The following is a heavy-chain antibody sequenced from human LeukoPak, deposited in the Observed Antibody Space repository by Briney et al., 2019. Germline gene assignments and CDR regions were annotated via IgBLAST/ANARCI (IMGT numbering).Heavy chain of an antibody. J-gene: IGHJ4*02. CDR1: GYTFTSYD. CDR3: ARVDLYYDSSGYSRAANDY. D-gene: IGHD3-22*01. CDR2: VSAYNGVT. Sequence: GASVKVSCKASGYTFTSYDISWVRQAPGQGLEWMGWVSAYNGVTNYAQNFQDRVTMTTDTPTTTAYMELRSLRSDDTAVYFCARVDLYYDSSGYSRAANDYWGQGTLVTVSS. V-gene: IGHV1-18*01.